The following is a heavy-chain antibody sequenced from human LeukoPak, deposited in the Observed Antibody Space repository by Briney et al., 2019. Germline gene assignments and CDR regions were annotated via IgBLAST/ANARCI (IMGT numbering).Heavy chain of an antibody. CDR1: GGSFSGYY. V-gene: IGHV4-34*01. Sequence: SETLSLTCAVYGGSFSGYYWSWIRQPPGKGLEWIGEINHSGSTNYNPSLTSRVTISVDTSKNQFSLRLISVTAADTAVYYCARDQLYCSSSSCRNLGWFDPWGQGTLVTVSS. D-gene: IGHD2-2*01. J-gene: IGHJ5*02. CDR2: INHSGST. CDR3: ARDQLYCSSSSCRNLGWFDP.